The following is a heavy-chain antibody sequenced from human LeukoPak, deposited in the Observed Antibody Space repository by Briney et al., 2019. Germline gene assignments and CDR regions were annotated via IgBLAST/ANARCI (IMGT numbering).Heavy chain of an antibody. V-gene: IGHV1-2*02. CDR3: ATVLGSASGTALDY. CDR1: GYTFTGHY. CDR2: INPQSNGT. J-gene: IGHJ4*02. Sequence: GASVKLSCEASGYTFTGHYMHWVRQAPGPGLEWMGWINPQSNGTRFAQKFQGRVTMTRDTSITTAYMELSRLRSDDTAVYYCATVLGSASGTALDYWGQGTLVTVSS. D-gene: IGHD6-13*01.